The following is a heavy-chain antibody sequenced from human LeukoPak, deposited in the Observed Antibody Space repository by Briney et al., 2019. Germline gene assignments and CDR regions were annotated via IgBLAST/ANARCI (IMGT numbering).Heavy chain of an antibody. D-gene: IGHD3-16*02. Sequence: ASVKVSCKASGYTFTSYYMHWVRQAPGQGLEWMGWINPNSGGTNYAQKFKGWVTLTRDTSINTTYMELSRLASDVTAVYFCARGTPGSYLGYWGQGTLVTVSP. CDR2: INPNSGGT. V-gene: IGHV1-2*04. J-gene: IGHJ4*02. CDR1: GYTFTSYY. CDR3: ARGTPGSYLGY.